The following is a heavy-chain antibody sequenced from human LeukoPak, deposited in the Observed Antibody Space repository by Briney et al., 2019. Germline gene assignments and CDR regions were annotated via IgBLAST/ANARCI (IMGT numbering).Heavy chain of an antibody. D-gene: IGHD4-17*01. V-gene: IGHV3-33*06. Sequence: GGSLRLSCAASGFIFSNYGMHWVRQAPGKRLEWVAVIWNDGSETFHADSVKGRFRIARDNSKNTLYLQMTSLRAEDTAVYYCAKRASGDSGPFDYWGQGTLVTVSS. J-gene: IGHJ4*02. CDR3: AKRASGDSGPFDY. CDR2: IWNDGSET. CDR1: GFIFSNYG.